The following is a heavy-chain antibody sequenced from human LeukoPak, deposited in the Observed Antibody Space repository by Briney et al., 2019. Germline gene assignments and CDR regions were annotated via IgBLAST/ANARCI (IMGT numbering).Heavy chain of an antibody. D-gene: IGHD2-2*01. V-gene: IGHV3-23*01. J-gene: IGHJ4*02. CDR3: AKSPDIVVVPAAYD. CDR1: GFTFSSYA. CDR2: ISGSGGST. Sequence: LPGGSLRLSCAASGFTFSSYAMSWVRQAPGKGLEWVSAISGSGGSTYYADSVKGRFTISRDNSKNTLYLQMNSLRAEDTAVYYCAKSPDIVVVPAAYDWGQGTLVTASS.